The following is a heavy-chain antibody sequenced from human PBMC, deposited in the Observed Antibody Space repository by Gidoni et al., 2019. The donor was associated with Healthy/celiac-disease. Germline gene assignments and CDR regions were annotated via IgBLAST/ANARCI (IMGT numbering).Heavy chain of an antibody. Sequence: FRQAPGKGLEWVGFIRSKAYGGTTEYAASVKGRFTISRDDSKSIAYLQMNSLKTEDTAVYYCTRYDYGPAFDYWGQGTLVTVSS. CDR2: IRSKAYGGTT. J-gene: IGHJ4*02. CDR3: TRYDYGPAFDY. D-gene: IGHD4-17*01. V-gene: IGHV3-49*03.